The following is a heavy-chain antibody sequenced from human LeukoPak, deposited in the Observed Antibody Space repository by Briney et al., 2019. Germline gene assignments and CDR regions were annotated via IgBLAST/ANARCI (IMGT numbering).Heavy chain of an antibody. J-gene: IGHJ4*02. CDR3: ARWDSSGYHKYYFDY. Sequence: PGGSLRLSCAASRFTVSSNYMNWVRQAPGKGLEWVSIIYSGGSTYYADSVKGRFTISRDNSKNTLYLQMNSLTAEDTAVYYCARWDSSGYHKYYFDYWGQGALVTVSS. CDR2: IYSGGST. D-gene: IGHD3-22*01. V-gene: IGHV3-53*01. CDR1: RFTVSSNY.